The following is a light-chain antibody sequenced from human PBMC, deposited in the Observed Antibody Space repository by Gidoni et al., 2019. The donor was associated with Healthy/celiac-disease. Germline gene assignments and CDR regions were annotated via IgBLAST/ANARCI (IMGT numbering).Light chain of an antibody. CDR3: MQALQTPPT. CDR2: WGS. J-gene: IGKJ5*01. CDR1: QSLLHSTGYNY. Sequence: DMAMTQSPLSLPVTPGEPASISCRSSQSLLHSTGYNYLAWYLQKPGQSPQLLIYWGSNRASGVPDRFSGSGSGTDFTLTISRVEAEDVGVYYCMQALQTPPTFGQGTRLEIK. V-gene: IGKV2-28*01.